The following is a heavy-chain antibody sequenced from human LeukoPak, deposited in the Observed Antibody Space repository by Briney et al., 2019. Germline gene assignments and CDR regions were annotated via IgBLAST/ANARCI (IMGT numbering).Heavy chain of an antibody. CDR1: AFTFSIYA. J-gene: IGHJ5*02. D-gene: IGHD5-18*01. Sequence: GGSLRLSCAASAFTFSIYAMSWVRQAPGKGLGWVSTISGSGGSTHYADSVKGRFTISRDNSKNTLYLQMNSLRADDTAVYYCIRGYSYGWFDPWGQGTLVTVSS. V-gene: IGHV3-23*01. CDR3: IRGYSYGWFDP. CDR2: ISGSGGST.